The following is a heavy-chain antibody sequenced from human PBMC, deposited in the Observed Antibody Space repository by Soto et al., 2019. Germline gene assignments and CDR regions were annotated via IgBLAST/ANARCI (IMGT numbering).Heavy chain of an antibody. CDR2: ISGSGGGT. CDR1: GFTFSSYA. CDR3: AKAELGYCSGGSCQTFDY. D-gene: IGHD2-15*01. Sequence: GGSLRLSCAASGFTFSSYAMSWVRQAPGKGLEWVSAISGSGGGTYYADSVKGRFTISRDNSKNTLYLQMNSLRAEDTAVYYCAKAELGYCSGGSCQTFDYWGQGTLVTVSS. V-gene: IGHV3-23*01. J-gene: IGHJ4*02.